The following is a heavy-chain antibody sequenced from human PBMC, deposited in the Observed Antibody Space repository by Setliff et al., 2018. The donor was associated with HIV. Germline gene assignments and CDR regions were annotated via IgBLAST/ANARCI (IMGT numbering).Heavy chain of an antibody. V-gene: IGHV4-38-2*01. CDR3: ARARGLQDSGYDYVLYYVDY. Sequence: SETLSLTCAVSGYSISSGYYWGWIRQPPGKGLEWIGNIYDSGHTFYNPSLKSRVTISVDTSKNQFSLKLTSVTAADTAVYYCARARGLQDSGYDYVLYYVDYWGQGTLVTVSS. J-gene: IGHJ4*02. CDR1: GYSISSGYY. CDR2: IYDSGHT. D-gene: IGHD5-12*01.